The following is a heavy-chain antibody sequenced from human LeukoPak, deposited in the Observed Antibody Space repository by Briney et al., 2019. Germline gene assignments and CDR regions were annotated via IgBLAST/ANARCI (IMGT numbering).Heavy chain of an antibody. CDR3: AKALGSYFPYYYMDV. CDR2: TWYDGNNK. V-gene: IGHV3-33*06. J-gene: IGHJ6*03. CDR1: GFTFSSYA. Sequence: PGRSLRLSCAASGFTFSSYAIHWVRQAPGKGLEWVAVTWYDGNNKYYADSVKGRFTISRDNSKGTLYLEMNSLRAEDTAMYYCAKALGSYFPYYYMDVWGKGTTVTVSS. D-gene: IGHD3-10*01.